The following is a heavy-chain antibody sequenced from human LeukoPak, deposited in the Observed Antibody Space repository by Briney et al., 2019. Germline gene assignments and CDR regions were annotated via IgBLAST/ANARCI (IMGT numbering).Heavy chain of an antibody. Sequence: PGESLKISCKGSGYSFTSYWIGWVRQMPGKGLEWMGIIYPGDSDTRYSPSFQGQVTISADKSISTAYLQWSSLKASDTAMYYCARLPYYYDSSGYLFDYWGQGILVTVSS. CDR1: GYSFTSYW. V-gene: IGHV5-51*01. J-gene: IGHJ4*02. CDR3: ARLPYYYDSSGYLFDY. CDR2: IYPGDSDT. D-gene: IGHD3-22*01.